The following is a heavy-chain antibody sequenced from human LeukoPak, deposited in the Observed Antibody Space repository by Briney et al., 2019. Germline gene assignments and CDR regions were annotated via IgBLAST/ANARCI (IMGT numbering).Heavy chain of an antibody. CDR2: ISYDGSNK. D-gene: IGHD1-26*01. V-gene: IGHV3-30-3*01. CDR1: GFTFSSYA. CDR3: ARDPGGIVGAQYP. Sequence: LVESGGGVVQPGRSLRLSCAASGFTFSSYAMHWVRQAPGKGLEWVAVISYDGSNKYYADSVKGRFTISRDNAKNSLYLQMNSLRAEDTAVYYCARDPGGIVGAQYPWGQGTLVTVSS. J-gene: IGHJ5*02.